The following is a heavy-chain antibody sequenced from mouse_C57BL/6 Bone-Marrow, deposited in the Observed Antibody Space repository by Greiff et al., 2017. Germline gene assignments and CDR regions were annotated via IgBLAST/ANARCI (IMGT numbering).Heavy chain of an antibody. Sequence: EVKLMESGGGLVQPGGSLKLSCAASGFTFSDYYMYWVRQTPEKRLEWVAYISNGGGSIYYPDTVKGRFTISRDNAKNTLYLQMSRLKSEDTAMYYCARLYGSRVDYWGQGTSVTVSS. CDR3: ARLYGSRVDY. CDR2: ISNGGGSI. CDR1: GFTFSDYY. D-gene: IGHD1-1*01. J-gene: IGHJ4*01. V-gene: IGHV5-12*01.